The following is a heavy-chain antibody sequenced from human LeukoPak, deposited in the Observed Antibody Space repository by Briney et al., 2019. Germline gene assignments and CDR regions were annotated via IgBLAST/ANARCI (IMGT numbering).Heavy chain of an antibody. D-gene: IGHD3-10*01. CDR3: ARDRGSTTLVRGVNYY. CDR2: IEHDGSTK. Sequence: GGSLSLSCTVSGFTFSGYGISWVRQPLGRGLERVANIEHDGSTKFYLDSVKGRFTISRDNARSSLYLQMDSLRAEDTAVYYCARDRGSTTLVRGVNYYWGQGTLVTVSS. J-gene: IGHJ4*02. V-gene: IGHV3-7*01. CDR1: GFTFSGYG.